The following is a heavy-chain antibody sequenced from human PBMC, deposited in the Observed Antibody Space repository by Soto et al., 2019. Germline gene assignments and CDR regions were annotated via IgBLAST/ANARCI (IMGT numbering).Heavy chain of an antibody. CDR3: ARDEVDSSSWYIHNWFDP. D-gene: IGHD6-13*01. V-gene: IGHV1-3*01. CDR2: INAGNGNT. J-gene: IGHJ5*02. CDR1: GYTFTSYA. Sequence: ASVKVSCKASGYTFTSYAMHWVRQAPGQRLEWMGWINAGNGNTKYSQKFQGRVTITRDTSASTAYMELSSLRSEDTAVYYCARDEVDSSSWYIHNWFDPWGQGTLVTVSS.